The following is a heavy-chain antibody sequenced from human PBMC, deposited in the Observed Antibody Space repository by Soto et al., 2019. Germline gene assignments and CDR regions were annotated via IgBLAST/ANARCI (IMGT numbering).Heavy chain of an antibody. J-gene: IGHJ4*02. Sequence: SETLSLTCSVSGGSISNYYWNWIRQPAGKGLQWIGRIYSSGSINYNPSLKSRVTMSVDTSKNQFSLKLTSVTAADTAVYYCARQTTYSGSWHDYWGQGTLVTV. CDR3: ARQTTYSGSWHDY. CDR2: IYSSGSI. V-gene: IGHV4-4*07. CDR1: GGSISNYY. D-gene: IGHD6-13*01.